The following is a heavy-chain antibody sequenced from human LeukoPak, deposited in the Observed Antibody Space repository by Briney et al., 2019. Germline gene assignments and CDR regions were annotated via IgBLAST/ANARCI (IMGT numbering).Heavy chain of an antibody. CDR2: ICPADSDI. CDR3: ARSLTAAAGDY. CDR1: GYRFTSYW. J-gene: IGHJ4*02. D-gene: IGHD6-25*01. Sequence: GESLQISCQGSGYRFTSYWIGWVRPIPGKGLEWMAIICPADSDIRYSPSFQGQVTISADKSISTAYLQWSSLKASDTAMYYGARSLTAAAGDYWGQGTLVTVSS. V-gene: IGHV5-51*01.